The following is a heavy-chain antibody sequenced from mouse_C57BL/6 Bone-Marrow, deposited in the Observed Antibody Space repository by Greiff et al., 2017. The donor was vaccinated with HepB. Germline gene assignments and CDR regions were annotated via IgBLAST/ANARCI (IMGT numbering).Heavy chain of an antibody. CDR1: GYTFTDYY. D-gene: IGHD1-1*01. J-gene: IGHJ2*01. CDR2: INPYNGGT. CDR3: ARNYNYFDY. Sequence: VQLQQSGPVLVKPGASVKMSCKASGYTFTDYYMNWVKQSHGKSLEWIGVINPYNGGTSYNQKFKGKATLTVDKSSSTAYMELNSLTSADSAVYYCARNYNYFDYWGQGTTLTVSS. V-gene: IGHV1-19*01.